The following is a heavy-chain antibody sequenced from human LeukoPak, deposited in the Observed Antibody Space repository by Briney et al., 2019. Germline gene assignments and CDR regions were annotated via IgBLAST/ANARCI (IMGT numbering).Heavy chain of an antibody. Sequence: SETLSLTCTVSGGSISSYYWSWIRQPPGKGLEWIGEINHSGSTNYNPSLKSRVTISVDTSKNQFSLKLSSVTAADTAVYYCARGDLPPSYSTFDYWGQGTLVTVSS. J-gene: IGHJ4*02. CDR1: GGSISSYY. CDR2: INHSGST. D-gene: IGHD3-10*01. V-gene: IGHV4-34*01. CDR3: ARGDLPPSYSTFDY.